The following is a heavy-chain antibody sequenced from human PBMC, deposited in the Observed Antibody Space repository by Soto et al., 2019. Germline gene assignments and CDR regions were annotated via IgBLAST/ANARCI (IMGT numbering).Heavy chain of an antibody. CDR1: GYTFTSYG. J-gene: IGHJ4*02. D-gene: IGHD3-22*01. V-gene: IGHV1-18*01. CDR3: AGDTPLVIVVVITDTYFDY. Sequence: ASVKVSCKASGYTFTSYGISWVRQAPGQGLEWMGWISAYNGNTNYAQKLQGRVTMTTDTSTSTAYMELRSLRSDDTAVYYCAGDTPLVIVVVITDTYFDYWGQGTLVTVSS. CDR2: ISAYNGNT.